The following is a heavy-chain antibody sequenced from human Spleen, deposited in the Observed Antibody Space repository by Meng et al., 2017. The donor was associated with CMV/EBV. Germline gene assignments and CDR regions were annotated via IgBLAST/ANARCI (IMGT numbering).Heavy chain of an antibody. CDR2: INAGNGNT. D-gene: IGHD6-19*01. V-gene: IGHV1-3*01. Sequence: QVQLVQSGAEVKQPGASVKVSCKASGYTFVNYAVHWVRQAPGQSLEWMGWINAGNGNTKYSQKFQDRISITRDTSANTAYMDLSGLKSEDTAVYYCARVSTIGSSVWWGGGEDESYFDHWGQGTLVTVSS. CDR3: ARVSTIGSSVWWGGGEDESYFDH. J-gene: IGHJ4*02. CDR1: GYTFVNYA.